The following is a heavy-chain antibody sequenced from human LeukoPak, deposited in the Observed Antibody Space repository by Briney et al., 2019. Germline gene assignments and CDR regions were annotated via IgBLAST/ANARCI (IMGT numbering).Heavy chain of an antibody. CDR1: GFTFSSYS. Sequence: GGSLRLSCAASGFTFSSYSMNWVRQAPGKGLEWVSSISSSSSYIYYADSVKGRFTISRDNSKNTLSLQMYSLRAEDTAIYYCAKANVFGVLDYFDYWGQGTLVTVSS. V-gene: IGHV3-21*04. CDR3: AKANVFGVLDYFDY. CDR2: ISSSSSYI. D-gene: IGHD3-3*01. J-gene: IGHJ4*02.